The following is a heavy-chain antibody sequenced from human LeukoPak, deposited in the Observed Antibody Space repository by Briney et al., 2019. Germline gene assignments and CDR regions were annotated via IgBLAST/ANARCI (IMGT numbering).Heavy chain of an antibody. D-gene: IGHD3-3*01. CDR3: AKDVYGFLECP. CDR2: ISGSGGST. CDR1: GFTFSSYA. Sequence: GGSLRLSCAASGFTFSSYAVSWVRQAPGKGLEWVSAISGSGGSTYYADSVKGRFTISRDNSKNTLYLQMNSLRAEDTAVYYCAKDVYGFLECPWGQGTLVTVSS. V-gene: IGHV3-23*01. J-gene: IGHJ5*02.